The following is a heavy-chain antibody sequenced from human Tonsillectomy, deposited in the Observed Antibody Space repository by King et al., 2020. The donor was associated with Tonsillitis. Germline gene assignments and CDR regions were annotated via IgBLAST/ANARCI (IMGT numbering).Heavy chain of an antibody. J-gene: IGHJ4*02. CDR3: ATAAGKIFGDV. CDR2: ILPDGATT. Sequence: VQLVESGGGLVEPGGSLRLSCAASGFTSNKYAMAWVRQAPGRGLEWGSGILPDGATTYYSDSVKGRFTISRDNSKDTLWLQMDSLRAEDTAVYYCATAAGKIFGDVWGQGTLVTVSS. D-gene: IGHD3-3*01. V-gene: IGHV3-23*04. CDR1: GFTSNKYA.